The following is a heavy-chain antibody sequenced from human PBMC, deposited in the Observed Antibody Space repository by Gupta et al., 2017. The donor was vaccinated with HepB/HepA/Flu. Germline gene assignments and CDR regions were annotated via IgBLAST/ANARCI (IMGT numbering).Heavy chain of an antibody. V-gene: IGHV1-24*01. CDR1: GYTFTDLS. D-gene: IGHD3-22*01. CDR2: FDSQEGET. CDR3: ATGVKYYYDNSGDDGNY. J-gene: IGHJ4*02. Sequence: QVQLLQSAAEVKKPGASVKVSCKVSGYTFTDLSIYWERQRPGKGLEWMGGFDSQEGETTYAQKFQGRVNMTEDTATETAYVELGSRRSEDTGVYYCATGVKYYYDNSGDDGNYWGRGTRGTGSS.